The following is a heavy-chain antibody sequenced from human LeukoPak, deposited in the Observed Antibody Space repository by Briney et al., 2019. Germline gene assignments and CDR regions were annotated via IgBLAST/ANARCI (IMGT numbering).Heavy chain of an antibody. CDR2: IYHIGTT. CDR3: ARHHPQYSGSYWTSHPDY. CDR1: GGSLSSTSYY. Sequence: LETLSLTCTVSGGSLSSTSYYWGWIPQPPGKGLEWVGPIYHIGTTYYNPSLNSRVSISVDTSKNQFSLKLRSVPAADTAVYYCARHHPQYSGSYWTSHPDYWGQGTLVTVSS. V-gene: IGHV4-39*01. D-gene: IGHD1-26*01. J-gene: IGHJ4*02.